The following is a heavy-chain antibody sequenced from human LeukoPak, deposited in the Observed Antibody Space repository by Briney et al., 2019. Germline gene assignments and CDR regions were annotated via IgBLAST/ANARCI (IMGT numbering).Heavy chain of an antibody. J-gene: IGHJ4*02. Sequence: SGGSLRLSCAASGFSFSTSVMHWVRQAPGKGLEWVAVISFDGIYKNYADSVKGRFTVSRDNSKNTLYLQMNSLRVEDTAVYYCAKVTCGGDCYRNKYYFDYWGQGTLVTVSS. V-gene: IGHV3-30*18. CDR2: ISFDGIYK. CDR1: GFSFSTSV. CDR3: AKVTCGGDCYRNKYYFDY. D-gene: IGHD2-21*02.